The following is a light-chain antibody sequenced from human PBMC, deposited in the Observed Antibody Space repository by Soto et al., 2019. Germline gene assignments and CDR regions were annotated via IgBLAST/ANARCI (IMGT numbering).Light chain of an antibody. J-gene: IGKJ5*01. CDR1: QRLSASY. CDR3: QQYGSSHLIT. V-gene: IGKV3-20*01. CDR2: GLS. Sequence: EIVLTQSPCTLSLSAGQRATLSCRAGQRLSASYIAWYQQKPGQAPKFLIYGLSSRATGIPDSFSGSGAGTDFTLTISRLEPEDFAVYHCQQYGSSHLITFGQGTRLEI.